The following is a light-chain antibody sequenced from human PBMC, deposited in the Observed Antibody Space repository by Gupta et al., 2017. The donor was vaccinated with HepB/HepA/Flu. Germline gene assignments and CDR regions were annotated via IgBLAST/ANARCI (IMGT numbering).Light chain of an antibody. CDR2: EVT. Sequence: QSALTQPPSASGSPGQSVTISCTGTSSDVGSYNYVSWYQQHPGKAPKLIIYEVTKRPAGVPDRFSGSKSGNTASLTVSGLQAEDEADYYCSSYAGTNNWAVFGGGTKVTVL. CDR1: SSDVGSYNY. V-gene: IGLV2-8*01. CDR3: SSYAGTNNWAV. J-gene: IGLJ2*01.